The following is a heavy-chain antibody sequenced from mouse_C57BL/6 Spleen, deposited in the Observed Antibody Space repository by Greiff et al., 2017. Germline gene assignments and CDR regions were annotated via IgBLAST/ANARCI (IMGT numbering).Heavy chain of an antibody. CDR3: ARYDTTANRFDY. J-gene: IGHJ2*01. V-gene: IGHV1-69*01. D-gene: IGHD1-2*01. CDR1: GYTFTSYW. Sequence: QVQLQQPGAELVMPGASVKLSCKASGYTFTSYWMHWVKQRPGQGLEWIGEIDPSDSYTNYNQKFKGKSTLTIDKSSSTAYMQLSNLTSEDSAVYYCARYDTTANRFDYWGQGTTLTVSS. CDR2: IDPSDSYT.